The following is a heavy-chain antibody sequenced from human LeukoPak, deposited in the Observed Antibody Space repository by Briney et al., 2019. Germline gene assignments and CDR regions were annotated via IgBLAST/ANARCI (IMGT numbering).Heavy chain of an antibody. CDR3: ARAPRFTYDVGYFDY. Sequence: ASVKVSCKASGYTFTSYYMHWVRQAPGQGLEWMGIINPSGGSTSYAQKFQGRVTMTRDMSTSTVYMELSSLRSEDTAVYYCARAPRFTYDVGYFDYWGQGTLVTVSS. D-gene: IGHD3-16*01. V-gene: IGHV1-46*01. J-gene: IGHJ4*02. CDR1: GYTFTSYY. CDR2: INPSGGST.